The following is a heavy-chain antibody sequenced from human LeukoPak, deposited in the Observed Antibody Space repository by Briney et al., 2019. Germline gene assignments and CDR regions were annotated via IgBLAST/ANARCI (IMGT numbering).Heavy chain of an antibody. CDR3: ARITMIVDAFDI. D-gene: IGHD3-22*01. Sequence: NPSETLSLTCTVSGGPISSYYWSWIRQPAGKGLEWIGRIYTSGSTNYNPSLKSRVTMSVDTSKNQFSLKLSSVTAADTAVYYCARITMIVDAFDIWGQGTMVTVSS. J-gene: IGHJ3*02. CDR2: IYTSGST. CDR1: GGPISSYY. V-gene: IGHV4-4*07.